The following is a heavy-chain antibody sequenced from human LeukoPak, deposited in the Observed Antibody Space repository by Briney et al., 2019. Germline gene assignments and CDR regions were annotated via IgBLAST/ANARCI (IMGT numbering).Heavy chain of an antibody. D-gene: IGHD2-15*01. V-gene: IGHV1-2*06. CDR3: ARSTVGYCSGGSCYSGDNWFDP. J-gene: IGHJ5*02. CDR2: INPNSGGT. CDR1: GYTFTGYY. Sequence: ASVKVSCKASGYTFTGYYMHWVRQAPGQGLEWMGRINPNSGGTNYAQEFQGRVTMTRDTSISTAYMELSRLRSDDTAVYYCARSTVGYCSGGSCYSGDNWFDPWGQGTLVTVSS.